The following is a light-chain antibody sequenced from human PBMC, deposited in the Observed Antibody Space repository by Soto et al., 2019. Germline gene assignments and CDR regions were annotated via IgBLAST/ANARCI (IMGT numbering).Light chain of an antibody. CDR1: QSINRR. Sequence: DIQMTQSPSTLSASVGDRVTITCRASQSINRRLAWYQQKPGKAPNLLIYDASTLESEVPARFSGGDSGTEFTLTISSLQPDDFTTFYCQQYNSYPWTFGQGTKVEIK. CDR3: QQYNSYPWT. V-gene: IGKV1-5*01. J-gene: IGKJ1*01. CDR2: DAS.